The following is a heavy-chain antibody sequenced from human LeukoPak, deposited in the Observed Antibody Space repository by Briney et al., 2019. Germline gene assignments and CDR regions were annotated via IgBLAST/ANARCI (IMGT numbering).Heavy chain of an antibody. CDR2: IYTSGST. J-gene: IGHJ5*02. CDR1: GGSISSGDYY. CDR3: ARGGYCSSTSCREYNWFDP. V-gene: IGHV4-61*02. D-gene: IGHD2-2*01. Sequence: NASQTLSLTCTVSGGSISSGDYYWSWIRQPAGKGLEWIGRIYTSGSTNYNPSLKSRVTMSVDTSKNQFSLKLSSVTAADTAVYYCARGGYCSSTSCREYNWFDPWGQGTLVTVSS.